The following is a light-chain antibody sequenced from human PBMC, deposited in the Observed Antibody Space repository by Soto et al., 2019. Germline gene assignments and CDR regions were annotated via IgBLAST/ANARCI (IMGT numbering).Light chain of an antibody. CDR3: QQRKDYPLT. J-gene: IGKJ4*01. CDR2: AAS. V-gene: IGKV1-9*01. CDR1: QGISSY. Sequence: DIQLTQSPSFLSASVGDRVTITCRASQGISSYLAWFQQKPGRAPKLLVYAASTLQSGFPSRFSGSGSGTEFTLTISSLQPEDFATYYCQQRKDYPLTFGGGTKVEIK.